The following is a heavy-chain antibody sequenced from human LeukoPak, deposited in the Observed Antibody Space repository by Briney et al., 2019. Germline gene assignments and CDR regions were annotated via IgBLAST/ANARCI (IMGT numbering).Heavy chain of an antibody. CDR3: AREAGCSSTSCHNDY. D-gene: IGHD2-2*02. CDR1: GYTFTDYF. Sequence: GASVTVSCKASGYTFTDYFIHWVRQAPGHGLEWVGWINPITGDTNYAQKFQGRVTVTRDTSIRTAYMEVSRLRFDDSALYFCAREAGCSSTSCHNDYWGQGTLVTVSS. CDR2: INPITGDT. J-gene: IGHJ4*02. V-gene: IGHV1-2*02.